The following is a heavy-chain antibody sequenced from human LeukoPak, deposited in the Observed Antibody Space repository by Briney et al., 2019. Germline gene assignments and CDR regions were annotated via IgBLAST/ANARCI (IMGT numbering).Heavy chain of an antibody. V-gene: IGHV3-7*03. J-gene: IGHJ4*02. D-gene: IGHD3-3*01. CDR1: GFTFSSYW. Sequence: GGSLRLSCAASGFTFSSYWMTWVRQAPGKGLEWVANIKRDGSEKHYVDSVKGRFTISRDNTKNSLYLQMNSLRVEDTAVFYCARDQYDTWSRRGNFDSWGQGTLVIVSS. CDR3: ARDQYDTWSRRGNFDS. CDR2: IKRDGSEK.